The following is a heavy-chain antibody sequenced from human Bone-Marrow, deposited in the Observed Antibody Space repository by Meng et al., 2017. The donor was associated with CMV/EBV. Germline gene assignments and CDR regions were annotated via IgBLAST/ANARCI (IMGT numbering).Heavy chain of an antibody. D-gene: IGHD1-26*01. Sequence: GESLKISCAASGFSFSDYYMSWIRQAPGEGLEWLSHISNIESTIFYGDSVKGRFTISRDNAKNSLYLHMNSLRAEDTAVYYCARVTVGATSWFDPWGQGTLVTVSS. CDR1: GFSFSDYY. V-gene: IGHV3-11*01. CDR3: ARVTVGATSWFDP. CDR2: ISNIESTI. J-gene: IGHJ5*02.